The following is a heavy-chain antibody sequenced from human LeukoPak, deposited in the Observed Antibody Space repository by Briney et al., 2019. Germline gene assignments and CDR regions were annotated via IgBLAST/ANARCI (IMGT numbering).Heavy chain of an antibody. CDR3: AKDRESGYAPYDMDV. J-gene: IGHJ6*02. CDR2: IYSGGTT. Sequence: GGSLRLSCAASGFTVRSNYMSWVRQAPGKGLEWVSIIYSGGTTNYADSVKGRFTISRDISKNTLSLHMNSLRAEDTAIYYCAKDRESGYAPYDMDVWGRGTTVTVSS. D-gene: IGHD5-12*01. CDR1: GFTVRSNY. V-gene: IGHV3-66*01.